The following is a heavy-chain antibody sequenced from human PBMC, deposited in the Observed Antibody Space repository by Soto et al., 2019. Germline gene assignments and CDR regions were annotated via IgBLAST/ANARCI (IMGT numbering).Heavy chain of an antibody. V-gene: IGHV5-51*01. CDR1: GYSFTSYW. CDR2: LYPGDSHT. D-gene: IGHD1-26*01. J-gene: IGHJ6*02. Sequence: PGESLKISCKGSGYSFTSYWIGCVRKMPWKGLEWMGLLYPGDSHTRYSPSFQGQVTISADKSISTAYLKWSSLKASDTAMYYCAGLGRHGTLVYYGMDVSGQGTTVTVSS. CDR3: AGLGRHGTLVYYGMDV.